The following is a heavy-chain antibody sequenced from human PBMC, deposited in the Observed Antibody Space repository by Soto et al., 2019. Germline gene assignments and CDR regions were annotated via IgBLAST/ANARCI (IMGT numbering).Heavy chain of an antibody. Sequence: LRLSCAASGFTFSSYALSWVRQAPGKGLEWVSAISGSGANTYYTDSVKGRFTISRDNSKNTLYLQMNSLRAEDTAVYYCAKDWDSSGPGGLDYWGQGTLVTVSS. V-gene: IGHV3-23*01. CDR1: GFTFSSYA. D-gene: IGHD3-22*01. CDR2: ISGSGANT. CDR3: AKDWDSSGPGGLDY. J-gene: IGHJ4*02.